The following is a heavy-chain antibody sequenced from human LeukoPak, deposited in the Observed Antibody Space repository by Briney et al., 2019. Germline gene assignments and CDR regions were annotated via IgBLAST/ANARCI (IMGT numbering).Heavy chain of an antibody. V-gene: IGHV3-21*01. J-gene: IGHJ4*02. CDR1: GFTFSSYS. CDR2: ISSSSSYI. CDR3: ARAVAGLVVIDY. D-gene: IGHD2-8*02. Sequence: GGSLRLSCAASGFTFSSYSTNWVRQAPGKGLEWVSSISSSSSYIYYADSVKGRFTISRDNAKNSLYLQMNSLRAEDTAVYYCARAVAGLVVIDYWGQGTLVTVSS.